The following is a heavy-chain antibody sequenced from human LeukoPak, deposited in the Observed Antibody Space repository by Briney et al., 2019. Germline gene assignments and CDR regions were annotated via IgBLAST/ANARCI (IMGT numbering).Heavy chain of an antibody. J-gene: IGHJ4*02. CDR1: GYTFTDYY. CDR2: IHPNNGDT. CDR3: ARDYSGSYTH. D-gene: IGHD1-26*01. V-gene: IGHV1-2*06. Sequence: GASVKVSCKASGYTFTDYYIHWVRQAPGQGLEWMGLIHPNNGDTYFAQKFRGRVTMTRDTFISTTYMELNRLTSDDTAVYYCARDYSGSYTHWAQGTLVTISS.